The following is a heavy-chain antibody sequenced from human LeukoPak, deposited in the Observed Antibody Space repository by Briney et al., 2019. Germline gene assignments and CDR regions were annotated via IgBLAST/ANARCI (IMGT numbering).Heavy chain of an antibody. J-gene: IGHJ3*02. CDR3: AKDSLEQQLVFYAFDI. CDR2: IGGRGGSA. CDR1: GFTFSSYG. V-gene: IGHV3-23*01. D-gene: IGHD6-13*01. Sequence: PGGSLRLSCAASGFTFSSYGMSWVRQAPGKGLEWVSSIGGRGGSAYYADSVKGRFTISRDNSKNTLYLQMNSLRAEDTAVYYCAKDSLEQQLVFYAFDIWGQGTMVTVSS.